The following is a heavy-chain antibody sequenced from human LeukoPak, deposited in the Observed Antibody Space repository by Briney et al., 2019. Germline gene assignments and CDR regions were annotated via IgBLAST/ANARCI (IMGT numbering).Heavy chain of an antibody. J-gene: IGHJ4*02. D-gene: IGHD3-22*01. CDR3: ARPPDYYDSSGPYYFDY. Sequence: GESLKISCKGSGYSFTSYWIGWVRQMPGKGLEWMGIIYPGDSDTRYSPSFQGQVTISADKSISTAYLQWSNLKASDTAMYYCARPPDYYDSSGPYYFDYWGQGTLVTVSS. CDR1: GYSFTSYW. V-gene: IGHV5-51*01. CDR2: IYPGDSDT.